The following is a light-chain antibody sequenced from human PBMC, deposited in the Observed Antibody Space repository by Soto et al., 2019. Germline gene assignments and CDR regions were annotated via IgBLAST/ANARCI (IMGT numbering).Light chain of an antibody. J-gene: IGKJ4*01. V-gene: IGKV1-5*03. Sequence: IQMTQSPSTLSASVGDRVTITCRASQSISSWLAWYQQKPGKAPKLLIYKASSLESGVPSRFSGSGSGTDFTLTISSLQPEDFATYFCQQYYSYSPLTFGGGTKVDIK. CDR1: QSISSW. CDR2: KAS. CDR3: QQYYSYSPLT.